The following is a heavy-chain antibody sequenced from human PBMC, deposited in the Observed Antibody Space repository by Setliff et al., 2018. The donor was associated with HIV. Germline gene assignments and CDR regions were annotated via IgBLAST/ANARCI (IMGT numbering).Heavy chain of an antibody. CDR2: ITNTGSST. Sequence: PSETLSLTCNVSGFSFRNSFYNWGWIRQPPGKGLEWISHITNTGSSTNYADSVKGRFTISRDSSKNTLYLQRNSLRAEDTAVYYCAKWAGANLGPARFDYWGQGTLVTVSS. J-gene: IGHJ4*02. CDR3: AKWAGANLGPARFDY. D-gene: IGHD1-26*01. CDR1: GFSFRNSFYN. V-gene: IGHV3-23*01.